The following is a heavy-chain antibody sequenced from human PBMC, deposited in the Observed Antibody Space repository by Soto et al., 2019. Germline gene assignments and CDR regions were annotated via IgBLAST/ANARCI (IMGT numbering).Heavy chain of an antibody. J-gene: IGHJ4*02. CDR3: ATDNGGPMGVDY. V-gene: IGHV1-69*08. CDR1: GGTFSSYT. D-gene: IGHD2-15*01. CDR2: IIPILGIA. Sequence: QVQLVQSGAEVKKPGSSVKISCKASGGTFSSYTISWVRHAPGKGLEWMGRIIPILGIANYAQKFQGRVTITADKSTRTAYMELSSLRSEDTAVYYCATDNGGPMGVDYWGQGTLVTVSS.